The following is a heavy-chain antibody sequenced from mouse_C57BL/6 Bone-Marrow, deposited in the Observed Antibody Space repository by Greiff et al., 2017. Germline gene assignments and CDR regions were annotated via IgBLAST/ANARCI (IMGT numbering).Heavy chain of an antibody. V-gene: IGHV6-6*01. Sequence: EVKLVESGGGLVQPGGSMKLSCAASGFTFSDAWMDWVRQSPEKGLEWVAEIRNKANNHATYYAESVKGRFTISRDDSKSSVYRQMNSLRSEDTGIYYWTRPGGGYFDVWGTGTTVTVSS. CDR1: GFTFSDAW. CDR2: IRNKANNHAT. J-gene: IGHJ1*03. CDR3: TRPGGGYFDV.